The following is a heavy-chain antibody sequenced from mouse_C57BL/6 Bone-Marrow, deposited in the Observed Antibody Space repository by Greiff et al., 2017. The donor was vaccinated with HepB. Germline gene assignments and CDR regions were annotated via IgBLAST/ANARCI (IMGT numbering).Heavy chain of an antibody. J-gene: IGHJ2*01. V-gene: IGHV1-64*01. CDR2: IHPNSGST. CDR3: ARLITTVPVEN. D-gene: IGHD1-1*01. Sequence: VKLQQSGAELVKPGASVKLSCKASGYTFTSYWMHWVKQRPGQGLEWIGMIHPNSGSTNYNEKFKSKATLTVDKSSSTAYMQLSSLTSEDSAVYYCARLITTVPVENWGQGTTLTVSS. CDR1: GYTFTSYW.